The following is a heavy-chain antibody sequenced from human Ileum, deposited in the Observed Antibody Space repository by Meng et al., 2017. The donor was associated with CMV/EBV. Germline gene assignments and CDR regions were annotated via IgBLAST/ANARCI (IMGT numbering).Heavy chain of an antibody. J-gene: IGHJ4*02. D-gene: IGHD1-26*01. CDR2: INPSGGST. CDR3: ARDGGRENYFDY. Sequence: GESLKISCAASGFTLSSYYMHWVRQAPGQGLEWMGIINPSGGSTSYAQKFQGRVTMTRDTSTSTVYMELSSLRSEDTAVYYCARDGGRENYFDYWGQGTLVTVSS. V-gene: IGHV1-46*01. CDR1: GFTLSSYY.